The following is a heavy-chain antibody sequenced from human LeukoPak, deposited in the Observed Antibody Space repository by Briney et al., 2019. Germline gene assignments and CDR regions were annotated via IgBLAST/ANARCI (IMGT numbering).Heavy chain of an antibody. CDR3: AKYSSFTPMACTFDY. D-gene: IGHD6-19*01. CDR2: ISGSGGST. J-gene: IGHJ4*02. V-gene: IGHV3-23*01. Sequence: GGSLRLSCAVSGITLSSYGMSWVRQAPGKGLEWVSGISGSGGSTYYADSVKGRFTISRDNSRTTLYLQMNSLRAEDTAVYYCAKYSSFTPMACTFDYWGQGTLVTVSS. CDR1: GITLSSYG.